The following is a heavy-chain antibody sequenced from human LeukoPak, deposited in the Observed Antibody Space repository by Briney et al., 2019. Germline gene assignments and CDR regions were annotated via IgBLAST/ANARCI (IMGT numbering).Heavy chain of an antibody. CDR2: ISYDETNK. Sequence: PGGSLRLSCAASGFTFSSYAMSWVRQTPGKGLEWVAVISYDETNKYYADSVKGRFTISRDNSNNTLYLQMNSLRAEDTAVYYCAKDRKAIADHFDYWGQGTLVTVSS. J-gene: IGHJ4*02. D-gene: IGHD6-13*01. V-gene: IGHV3-30*18. CDR3: AKDRKAIADHFDY. CDR1: GFTFSSYA.